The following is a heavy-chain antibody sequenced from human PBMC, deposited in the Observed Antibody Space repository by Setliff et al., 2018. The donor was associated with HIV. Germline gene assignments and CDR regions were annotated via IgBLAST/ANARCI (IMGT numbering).Heavy chain of an antibody. CDR2: INPNSGGT. J-gene: IGHJ4*02. V-gene: IGHV1-2*02. Sequence: ASVKVSCKTSGYTFTGYHMHWVRQAPGQGLEWMGWINPNSGGTIYAQKFQDRVTMTRDTSSSTAYMELSRLRSDDTAVYYCATGRDSSGYYFLADYWGRGTLVTAPQ. CDR1: GYTFTGYH. D-gene: IGHD3-22*01. CDR3: ATGRDSSGYYFLADY.